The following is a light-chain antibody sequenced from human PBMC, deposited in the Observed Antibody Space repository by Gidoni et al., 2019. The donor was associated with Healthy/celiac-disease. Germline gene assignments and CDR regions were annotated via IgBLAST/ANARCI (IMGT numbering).Light chain of an antibody. CDR3: QSYDSSLSGSVV. CDR2: GNS. Sequence: QSVLTQPPSVSGAPRQRVTNSCTGSSANIGAGYDVHWSHQLPGTAPKLLVYGNSNRPSGVPDRFSGSKSGTSASLAITGLQAEDEAYYYCQSYDSSLSGSVVFGGGTKLTVL. J-gene: IGLJ2*01. V-gene: IGLV1-40*01. CDR1: SANIGAGYD.